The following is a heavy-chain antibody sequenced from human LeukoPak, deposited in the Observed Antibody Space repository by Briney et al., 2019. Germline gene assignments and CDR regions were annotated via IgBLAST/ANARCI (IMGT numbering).Heavy chain of an antibody. CDR1: GFTFSDYY. J-gene: IGHJ3*02. Sequence: GGSLRLSCAASGFTFSDYYMSWIRQAPGKGLEWVSYISSSGSTIYYADSVKGRFTISRDNAKNSLYLQMNSLRAEDTAVYYCARDRHYDFWSGYYRGGAFDIWGQGTMVTVFS. CDR3: ARDRHYDFWSGYYRGGAFDI. V-gene: IGHV3-11*04. D-gene: IGHD3-3*01. CDR2: ISSSGSTI.